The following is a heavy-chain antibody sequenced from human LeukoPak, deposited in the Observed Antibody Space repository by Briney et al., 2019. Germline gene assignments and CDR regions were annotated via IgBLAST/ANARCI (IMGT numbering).Heavy chain of an antibody. J-gene: IGHJ4*02. CDR1: GFTFSSYG. V-gene: IGHV3-30*04. D-gene: IGHD3-22*01. Sequence: GGSLRLSCAASGFTFSSYGMHWVRQAPGKGLEWVAVISYDGSNKYYADSVRGRFTISRDNSKNTLYLQMNSLRAEDTAVYYCARDMGDSSGYFDYWGQGTLVTVSS. CDR2: ISYDGSNK. CDR3: ARDMGDSSGYFDY.